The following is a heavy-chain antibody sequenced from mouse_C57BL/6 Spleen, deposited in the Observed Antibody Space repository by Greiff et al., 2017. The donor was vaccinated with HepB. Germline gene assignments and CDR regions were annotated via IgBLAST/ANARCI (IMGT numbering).Heavy chain of an antibody. CDR2: ISSGGDYI. CDR3: TSERQFLPSGWFAY. CDR1: GFTCSSYA. Sequence: EVQLQESGDGLVKPGGSLKHCCAASGFTCSSYAMSWVRQTPEKRLEWVAYISSGGDYIYYADTVKGRFTISRDNARNTLYLQMSSLKSEDTAMYYCTSERQFLPSGWFAYWGQLTLVTVSA. D-gene: IGHD1-3*01. V-gene: IGHV5-9-1*02. J-gene: IGHJ3*01.